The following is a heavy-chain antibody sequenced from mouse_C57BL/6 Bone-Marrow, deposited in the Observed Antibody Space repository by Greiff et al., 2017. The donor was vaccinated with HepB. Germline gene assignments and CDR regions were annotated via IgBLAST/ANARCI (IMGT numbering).Heavy chain of an antibody. CDR1: GYTFTDYY. CDR3: ARWGATGFDY. V-gene: IGHV1-26*01. CDR2: INPNNGGT. Sequence: VQLKQSGPELVKPGASVKISCKASGYTFTDYYMNWVKQSHGKSLEWIGDINPNNGGTSYNQKFKGKATLTVDKSSSTAYMELRSLTSEDSAVYYCARWGATGFDYWGQGTTLTVSS. J-gene: IGHJ2*01.